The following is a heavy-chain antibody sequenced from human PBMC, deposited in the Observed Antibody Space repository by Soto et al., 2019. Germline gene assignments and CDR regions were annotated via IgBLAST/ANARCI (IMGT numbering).Heavy chain of an antibody. D-gene: IGHD2-2*01. CDR3: AMLGGLFGVSTDMDV. J-gene: IGHJ6*02. CDR2: ISRKANSYTT. CDR1: GLIFSDYH. V-gene: IGHV3-72*01. Sequence: EVQLVESGGGLVQPGGSLILSCAASGLIFSDYHMDWVRQAPGKGLEWVGRISRKANSYTTEYAASVKGRFTITRIYSKTSLYLQISRLKTEHTAVYYFAMLGGLFGVSTDMDVCGQGTTVTVSS.